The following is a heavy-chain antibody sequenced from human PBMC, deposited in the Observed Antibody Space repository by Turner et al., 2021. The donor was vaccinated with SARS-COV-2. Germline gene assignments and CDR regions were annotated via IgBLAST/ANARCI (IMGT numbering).Heavy chain of an antibody. CDR3: ATHQVVVPAAIGDFYYYYALDV. V-gene: IGHV4-31*03. Sequence: QVQLQESGPGLVKPSQTLSLTCTVSGGSISSGGYYWSWIRQHPGKGLEWIGYIYYSGSTYYNPSLKSRVTISVDTSKNQFSLKLSSVTAADTAVYYCATHQVVVPAAIGDFYYYYALDVWGQGTTVTVS. CDR2: IYYSGST. D-gene: IGHD2-2*02. J-gene: IGHJ6*02. CDR1: GGSISSGGYY.